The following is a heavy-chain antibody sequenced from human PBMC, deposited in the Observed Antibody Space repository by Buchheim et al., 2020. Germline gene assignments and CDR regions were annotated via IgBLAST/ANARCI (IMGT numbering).Heavy chain of an antibody. CDR2: ISYDGSNK. J-gene: IGHJ4*02. V-gene: IGHV3-30*18. D-gene: IGHD5-12*01. Sequence: QVQLVESGGGVVQPGRSLRLSCAASGFTFSSYGMHWVRQAPGKGLEWVAVISYDGSNKYYADSVKGRFTISRDNSKNTLYLQMNSLRAEDTAVYYCAKGSGRAGGYDYYFDYWGQGTL. CDR1: GFTFSSYG. CDR3: AKGSGRAGGYDYYFDY.